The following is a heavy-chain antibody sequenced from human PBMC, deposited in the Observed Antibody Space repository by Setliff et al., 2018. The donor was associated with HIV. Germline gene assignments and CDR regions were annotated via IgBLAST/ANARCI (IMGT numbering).Heavy chain of an antibody. D-gene: IGHD2-15*01. CDR2: IYPGDSDT. Sequence: PGESLKISCKGSGYSFTSYWIGWVRQMPGKGLERMGIIYPGDSDTRYSPSFQGQVTISVDKSISTAYVQWNSLKASDTAMYYRARRNGGNTHNYMDVWGKGTTVTVSS. V-gene: IGHV5-51*01. J-gene: IGHJ6*03. CDR1: GYSFTSYW. CDR3: ARRNGGNTHNYMDV.